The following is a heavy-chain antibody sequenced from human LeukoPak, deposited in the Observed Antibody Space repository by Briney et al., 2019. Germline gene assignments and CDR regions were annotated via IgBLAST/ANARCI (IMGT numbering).Heavy chain of an antibody. V-gene: IGHV1-2*04. CDR2: INPNSGGT. D-gene: IGHD5-24*01. CDR1: GYTFTGYY. Sequence: ASVKVSCKASGYTFTGYYMHWVRQAPGQGLEWMGWINPNSGGTNYAQKFQGWVTMTRDTSISTAFMELSRLRSDDTAVYYCARAGTVEMTPLDYWGQGTLVTVSS. CDR3: ARAGTVEMTPLDY. J-gene: IGHJ4*02.